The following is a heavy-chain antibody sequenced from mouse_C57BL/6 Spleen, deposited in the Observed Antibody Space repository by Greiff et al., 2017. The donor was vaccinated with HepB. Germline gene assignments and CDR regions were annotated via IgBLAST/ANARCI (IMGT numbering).Heavy chain of an antibody. CDR3: AAQGSSYDWYFDV. V-gene: IGHV3-6*01. Sequence: EVHLVESGPGLVKPSQSLSLNCSVTGYSITSGYYWNWIRQFPGNKLEWMGYISYDGSNNYNPSLKNRISITRDTSKNQFFLKLNSVTTEDTATYYCAAQGSSYDWYFDVWGTGTTVTVSS. D-gene: IGHD1-1*01. CDR1: GYSITSGYY. J-gene: IGHJ1*03. CDR2: ISYDGSN.